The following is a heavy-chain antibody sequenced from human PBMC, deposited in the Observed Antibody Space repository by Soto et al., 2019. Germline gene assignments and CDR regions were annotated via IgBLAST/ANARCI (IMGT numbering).Heavy chain of an antibody. CDR1: GYTFTSYA. V-gene: IGHV1-3*01. CDR3: ARARVLGITMIVVVIAPPDY. Sequence: QVQLVQSGAEVKKPGASVKVSCKASGYTFTSYAMHWVRQAPGQRLEWMGGINAGNGNTKYSQKFQGRVTITRDTSASTAYMELSSLRSEDTAVYYCARARVLGITMIVVVIAPPDYWGQGTLVTVSS. D-gene: IGHD3-22*01. CDR2: INAGNGNT. J-gene: IGHJ4*02.